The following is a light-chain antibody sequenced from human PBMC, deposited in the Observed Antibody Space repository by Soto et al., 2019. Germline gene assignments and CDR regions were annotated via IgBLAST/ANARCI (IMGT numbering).Light chain of an antibody. CDR3: ETWDSNTRV. V-gene: IGLV4-60*02. J-gene: IGLJ3*02. CDR1: SGHSNYI. Sequence: QLVLTQSSSASASLGSSVKLTCTLSSGHSNYIIAWHQQQPGKAPRYLMKLEVSGSYNKDRFSGSSSGADRYLTISNLQFEDEADYYCETWDSNTRVFGGGTKLTVL. CDR2: LEVSGSY.